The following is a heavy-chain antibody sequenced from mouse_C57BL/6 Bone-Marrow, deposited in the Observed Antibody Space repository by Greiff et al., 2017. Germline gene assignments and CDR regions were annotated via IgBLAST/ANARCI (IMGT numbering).Heavy chain of an antibody. V-gene: IGHV5-6*02. CDR3: ASYYYGSSG. Sequence: EVMLVESGGDLVKPGGSLKLSCAASGFTFSSYGMSWVRQTPDKRLEWVATISSGGSYTYYPDSVKGRFTISRDNAKNTLYLQMSSLKSEDTAMYYCASYYYGSSGWGQGTLVTVSA. D-gene: IGHD1-1*01. CDR1: GFTFSSYG. CDR2: ISSGGSYT. J-gene: IGHJ3*01.